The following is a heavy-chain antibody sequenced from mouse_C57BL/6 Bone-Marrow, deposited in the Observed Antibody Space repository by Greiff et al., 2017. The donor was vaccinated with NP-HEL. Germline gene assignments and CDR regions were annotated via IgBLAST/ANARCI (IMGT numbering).Heavy chain of an antibody. D-gene: IGHD1-1*01. CDR2: IYPGSGNT. Sequence: VKLVESGAELVRPGASVKLSCKASGYTFTDYYINWVKQRPGQGLEWIARIYPGSGNTYYNEKFTGKATLTAEKSSSTAYMQLSSLTSEDSAVYFCARGTTVVAPFAYWGQGTLVTVSA. CDR3: ARGTTVVAPFAY. J-gene: IGHJ3*01. CDR1: GYTFTDYY. V-gene: IGHV1-76*01.